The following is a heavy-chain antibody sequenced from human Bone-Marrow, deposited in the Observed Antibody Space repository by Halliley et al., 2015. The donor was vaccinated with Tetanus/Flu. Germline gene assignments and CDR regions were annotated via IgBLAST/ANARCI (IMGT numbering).Heavy chain of an antibody. D-gene: IGHD3-3*01. V-gene: IGHV5-51*01. J-gene: IGHJ6*02. CDR3: ERHFSVALFREWLAPYQGLDV. CDR1: GYSFGSYW. Sequence: QLVQSGAEVKKPGESLKISCKASGYSFGSYWIAWVRQMPGKGLEWMGVIYPGNSKAKYSPPFQAQVPISADKSITTAYLQWSSLRAPDTAMYYGERHFSVALFREWLAPYQGLDVWGQGTTVIVSS. CDR2: IYPGNSKA.